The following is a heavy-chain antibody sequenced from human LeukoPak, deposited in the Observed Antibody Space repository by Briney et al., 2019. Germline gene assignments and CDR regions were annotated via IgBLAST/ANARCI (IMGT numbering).Heavy chain of an antibody. D-gene: IGHD3-9*01. V-gene: IGHV3-23*01. CDR1: GFTFNIYA. J-gene: IGHJ4*02. CDR3: AKVANRGDILTGYFALDY. Sequence: PGGSLRLSCAASGFTFNIYAMSCVRQAPGKGLEWVSAVSSIGNGAYYADSVMGRFTISRDNSKNTLYLQMNNLRAEDTAVYYCAKVANRGDILTGYFALDYWGQGTLVTVSS. CDR2: VSSIGNGA.